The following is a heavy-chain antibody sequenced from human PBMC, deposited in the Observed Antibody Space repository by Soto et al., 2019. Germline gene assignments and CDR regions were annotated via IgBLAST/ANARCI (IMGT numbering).Heavy chain of an antibody. D-gene: IGHD3-3*01. CDR3: ARGSVDYNFWSGYYSRFYYFDF. J-gene: IGHJ4*02. Sequence: QVHLQQWGARLLKSSETLSLTCAVYGGSFSGYYWSWIRQPPGKGLEWIGEINHSGITNYNPSLKSRVTISVDTSKNQFSLNLTSMTAADTAVYYCARGSVDYNFWSGYYSRFYYFDFWGQGTLVTVSS. CDR2: INHSGIT. V-gene: IGHV4-34*01. CDR1: GGSFSGYY.